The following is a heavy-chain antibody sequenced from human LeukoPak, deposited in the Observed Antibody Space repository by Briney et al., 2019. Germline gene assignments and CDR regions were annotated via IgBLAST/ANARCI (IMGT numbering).Heavy chain of an antibody. CDR2: IIPIFGTA. CDR1: GGTFSSYA. CDR3: ARLGYYYDSSATNWFDP. V-gene: IGHV1-69*13. Sequence: ASVTVSCKASGGTFSSYAISWVRQAPGQGLEWMGRIIPIFGTANYAQKFQGRVTITADESTSTAYMELSSLRSEDTGVYYCARLGYYYDSSATNWFDPWGQGTLVTVSS. J-gene: IGHJ5*02. D-gene: IGHD3-22*01.